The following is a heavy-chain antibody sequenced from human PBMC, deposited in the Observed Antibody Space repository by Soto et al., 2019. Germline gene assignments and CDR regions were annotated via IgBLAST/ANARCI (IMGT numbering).Heavy chain of an antibody. J-gene: IGHJ1*01. Sequence: QVQLVESGGGVVQPGGSLRLSCAGSGFTFSDYGMNWVLQAPGKGLAWVAVIAYDVSNKFYADSVKGRFTVSRDNSKTTHDLKTNNQRQKDTARYFCATEGVGGTTRLLEEDMQIWGQGTLVTVSS. CDR2: IAYDVSNK. V-gene: IGHV3-30*03. CDR3: ATEGVGGTTRLLEEDMQI. CDR1: GFTFSDYG. D-gene: IGHD1-7*01.